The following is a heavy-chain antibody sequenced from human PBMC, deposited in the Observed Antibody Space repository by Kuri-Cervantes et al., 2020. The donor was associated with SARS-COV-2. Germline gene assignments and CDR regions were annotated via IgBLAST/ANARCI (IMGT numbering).Heavy chain of an antibody. CDR3: ARRLWSGYSFRYYHYMDV. CDR2: INHSGST. J-gene: IGHJ6*03. Sequence: SETLSLTCAVYGGSFSGYYWTWIRQPPGKGLEWIGEINHSGSTNYNPSLKSRVTISVDTSKNQISLKLSSVTDADTAVYYCARRLWSGYSFRYYHYMDVWGKGTTVTVSS. V-gene: IGHV4-34*01. CDR1: GGSFSGYY. D-gene: IGHD3-3*01.